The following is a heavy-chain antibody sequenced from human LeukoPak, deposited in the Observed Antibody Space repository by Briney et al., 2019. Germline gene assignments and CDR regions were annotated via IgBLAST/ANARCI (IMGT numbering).Heavy chain of an antibody. Sequence: GASVKVSCKASGYTFTNYGISWVRQAPGQGLEWMGWNSAFNGNTKYGQKFQGRVTMTTDTSTSTAYMDLRSLTSGDTAVYYCARERRDCSGGTCYAGDFDYWGQGTLVTVSS. CDR2: NSAFNGNT. CDR3: ARERRDCSGGTCYAGDFDY. CDR1: GYTFTNYG. J-gene: IGHJ4*02. D-gene: IGHD2-15*01. V-gene: IGHV1-18*04.